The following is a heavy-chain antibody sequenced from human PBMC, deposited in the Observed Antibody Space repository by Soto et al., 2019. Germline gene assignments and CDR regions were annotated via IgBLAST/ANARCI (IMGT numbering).Heavy chain of an antibody. CDR1: GFSFITYS. Sequence: EVMLVESGGGLVQPGGSLRLSCAASGFSFITYSMNWVRQAPGKGLEWVAYISKGITTTHYADSVRGRFTISRDNAKNSLFMQMDSLKVEDTAVYYCTRDPEALDYWGQGTLVTVYS. CDR3: TRDPEALDY. J-gene: IGHJ4*02. V-gene: IGHV3-48*01. CDR2: ISKGITTT.